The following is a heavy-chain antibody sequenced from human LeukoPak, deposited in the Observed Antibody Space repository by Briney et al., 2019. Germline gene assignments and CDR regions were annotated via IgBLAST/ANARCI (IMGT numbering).Heavy chain of an antibody. V-gene: IGHV3-23*01. J-gene: IGHJ6*03. CDR1: GFTFSSYE. CDR3: ARGGGDYEDPYYYYMDV. Sequence: PGGSLRLSCAASGFTFSSYEMNWVRQAPGKGLEWVSAISGSGGSTYYADSVKGRFTISRDNSKNTLCLQMNSLRAEDTAVYYCARGGGDYEDPYYYYMDVWGKGTTVTVSS. D-gene: IGHD4-17*01. CDR2: ISGSGGST.